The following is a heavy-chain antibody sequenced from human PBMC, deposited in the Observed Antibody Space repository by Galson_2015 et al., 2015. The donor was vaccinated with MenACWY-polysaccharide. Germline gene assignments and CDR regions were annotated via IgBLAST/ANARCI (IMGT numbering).Heavy chain of an antibody. J-gene: IGHJ2*01. Sequence: ALRLSDAASEVTFSSPCRRWGHQAPGHGLVWVSRINSDGSITCYADSVNGRFSLSGDNDIKTVFRQMNSLSDEDTAVYYCAKMGGGYRTYWYFDLWGRGTLVTVSS. V-gene: IGHV3-74*01. D-gene: IGHD5-12*01. CDR3: AKMGGGYRTYWYFDL. CDR1: EVTFSSPC. CDR2: INSDGSIT.